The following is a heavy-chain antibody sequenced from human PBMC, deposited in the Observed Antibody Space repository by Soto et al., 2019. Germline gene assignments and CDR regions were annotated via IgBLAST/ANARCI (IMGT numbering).Heavy chain of an antibody. V-gene: IGHV5-51*01. D-gene: IGHD1-1*01. Sequence: VESLKISCQGSGYKFTTYWINWVRQKPGKGLEWMGIIYPGDSDTRYSPSFQGQVTISVDKSINTAYLQWSSLKASDSGIYYCARSDNWNPPTNWFDPWGPGTLVTVSS. CDR1: GYKFTTYW. CDR2: IYPGDSDT. J-gene: IGHJ5*02. CDR3: ARSDNWNPPTNWFDP.